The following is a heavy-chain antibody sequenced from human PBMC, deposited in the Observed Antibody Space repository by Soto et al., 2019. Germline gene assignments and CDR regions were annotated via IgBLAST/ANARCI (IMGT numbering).Heavy chain of an antibody. V-gene: IGHV4-39*01. D-gene: IGHD6-6*01. CDR1: GGSISSNSFY. Sequence: QLQLQESGPGLVKPSETLSLTCTVSGGSISSNSFYWGWIRQPPGKGLEWIGSIYYSGSTYYNPSPKSRVXXAXDXXTNQFSLTLSSVTAADTAVYYCARQKGQLEAWFDSWGQGTLVTVSS. CDR3: ARQKGQLEAWFDS. CDR2: IYYSGST. J-gene: IGHJ5*01.